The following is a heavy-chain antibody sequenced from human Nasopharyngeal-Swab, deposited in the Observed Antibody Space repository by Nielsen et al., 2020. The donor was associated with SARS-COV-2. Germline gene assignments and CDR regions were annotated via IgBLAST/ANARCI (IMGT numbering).Heavy chain of an antibody. V-gene: IGHV3-9*01. CDR3: AKTVKWAFDI. D-gene: IGHD1-26*01. Sequence: SLKISCAASGFTFDDYAMHWVRQAPGKGLEWVSGISWNSGSIGYADSVKGRFTISRDNAKNSLYLQMNSLRAEGTALYYCAKTVKWAFDIWGQGTMVTVSS. CDR1: GFTFDDYA. J-gene: IGHJ3*02. CDR2: ISWNSGSI.